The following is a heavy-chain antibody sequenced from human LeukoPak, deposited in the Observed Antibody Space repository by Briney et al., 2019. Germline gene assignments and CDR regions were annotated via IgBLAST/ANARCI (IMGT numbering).Heavy chain of an antibody. V-gene: IGHV4-39*01. J-gene: IGHJ4*02. CDR1: GGSISSSSYY. CDR3: ARQWVDTAMAIPSGASY. D-gene: IGHD5-18*01. Sequence: SETLSLTCTVSGGSISSSSYYWGWIRQPPGKGLVWIGSIYYSGSTYYNPSLKSRVTISVDTSKNQFSLKLSSVTAADTAVYYCARQWVDTAMAIPSGASYWGQGTLVTVSS. CDR2: IYYSGST.